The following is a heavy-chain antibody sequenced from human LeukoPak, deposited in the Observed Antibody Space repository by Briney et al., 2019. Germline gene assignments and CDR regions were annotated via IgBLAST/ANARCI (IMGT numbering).Heavy chain of an antibody. D-gene: IGHD3-22*01. V-gene: IGHV1-18*01. J-gene: IGHJ3*02. CDR2: VSNYNGRA. CDR1: GYAFISYG. CDR3: ARDYYESSGYNFDVFDI. Sequence: GASVKVSCKASGYAFISYGISWARQAPGQGLEWMGWVSNYNGRAHYAQNIQDRVTMTTDTSTGTAYMELRSLKSDDTAVYYCARDYYESSGYNFDVFDIWGLGTMVTVSS.